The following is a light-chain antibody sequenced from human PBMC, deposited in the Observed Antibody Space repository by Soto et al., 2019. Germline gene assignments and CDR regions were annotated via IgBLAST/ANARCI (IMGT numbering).Light chain of an antibody. CDR1: QGIRHA. CDR2: AAS. V-gene: IGKV1-6*01. Sequence: AIQMTQSPSSLSASVGDRVTITCRASQGIRHALGWYQQKPGKAPKLLIYAASTLHSGVPPRFSGSGSGTDVTLTISSLQPEDVATDYCLQDYNALRTFGQGTKVESK. J-gene: IGKJ1*01. CDR3: LQDYNALRT.